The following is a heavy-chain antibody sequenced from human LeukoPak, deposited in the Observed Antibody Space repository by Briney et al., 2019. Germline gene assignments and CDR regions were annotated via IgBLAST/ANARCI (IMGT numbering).Heavy chain of an antibody. V-gene: IGHV5-51*01. Sequence: GESLKISRKGSGYSFTSYWIGWVRQMPGKGLEWMGIIYPGDSDTRYSPSFQGQVTISADKSISTAYLQWSSLKASDTAMYYCARLIAVSSGSSWYDYWGQGTLVTVSS. CDR2: IYPGDSDT. CDR1: GYSFTSYW. J-gene: IGHJ4*02. CDR3: ARLIAVSSGSSWYDY. D-gene: IGHD6-13*01.